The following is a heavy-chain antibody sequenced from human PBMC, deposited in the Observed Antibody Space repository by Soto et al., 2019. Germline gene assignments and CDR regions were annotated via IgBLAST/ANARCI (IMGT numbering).Heavy chain of an antibody. J-gene: IGHJ4*02. D-gene: IGHD4-17*01. CDR1: GFTFSSYA. CDR2: ISYDGSNK. CDR3: ARTVARKVLDY. Sequence: QVQLVESGGGVVQPGRSLRLSCAASGFTFSSYAMHWVRQAPGKGLEWVAVISYDGSNKYYADSVKGRFTISRDNSKNTLYLQMNSLRAEDTAVYYCARTVARKVLDYWGQGTLVTVSS. V-gene: IGHV3-30-3*01.